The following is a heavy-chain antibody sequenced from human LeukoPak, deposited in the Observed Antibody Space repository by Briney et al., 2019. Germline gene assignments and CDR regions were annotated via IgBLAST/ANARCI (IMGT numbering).Heavy chain of an antibody. CDR2: MDQDGSEE. V-gene: IGHV3-7*01. J-gene: IGHJ4*02. Sequence: QPGGSLRLSCAASGFTLSDYWMSWVRQAPGKGLEWVANMDQDGSEENYVDSVKGRFTISRDDAKNSLYLQMSSLRAEDTAVYYCAREWTEERPGCWGQGTLVTVSS. CDR1: GFTLSDYW. CDR3: AREWTEERPGC. D-gene: IGHD1-1*01.